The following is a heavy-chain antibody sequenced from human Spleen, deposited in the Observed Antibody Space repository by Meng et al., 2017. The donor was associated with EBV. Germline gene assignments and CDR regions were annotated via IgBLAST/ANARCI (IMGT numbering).Heavy chain of an antibody. CDR3: AHSNDPGGDWFDP. CDR2: IYWDDDK. J-gene: IGHJ5*02. V-gene: IGHV2-5*02. D-gene: IGHD3-10*01. Sequence: QISLKESGPTLVKPTQTLTLTCTFSGFSLSTSEVGVGWIRQPPGKALEWLALIYWDDDKRFSPSLKNRLTITKDTSRVVLTMTNMDPVDTATYFCAHSNDPGGDWFDPWGQGTLVTVSS. CDR1: GFSLSTSEVG.